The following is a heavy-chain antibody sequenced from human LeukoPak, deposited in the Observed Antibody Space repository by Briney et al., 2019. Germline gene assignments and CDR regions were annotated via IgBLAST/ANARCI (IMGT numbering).Heavy chain of an antibody. V-gene: IGHV4-61*02. CDR2: IYTSGST. CDR1: GGSISSGSYY. D-gene: IGHD3-22*01. Sequence: SQTLSLTCTVSGGSISSGSYYWSWIRQPAGKGLEWIGRIYTSGSTNYNPSLKSRVTISVDTSKNQFSLKLSSVTAADTAVYYCARDEAYYDSSGLDPWGQGTLVTVSS. J-gene: IGHJ5*02. CDR3: ARDEAYYDSSGLDP.